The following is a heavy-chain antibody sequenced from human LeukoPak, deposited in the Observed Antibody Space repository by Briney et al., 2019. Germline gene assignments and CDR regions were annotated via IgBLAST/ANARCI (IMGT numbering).Heavy chain of an antibody. CDR3: ARGGDFWSGYSRGYYMDV. CDR2: ISGSGGST. CDR1: GFTFGDYA. Sequence: GGSLRLSCTASGFTFGDYAMSWVRQAPGKGLEWVSAISGSGGSTYYADSVKGRFTISRDNSKNTLYLQMNSLRAEDTAVYYCARGGDFWSGYSRGYYMDVWGKGTTVTVSS. J-gene: IGHJ6*03. V-gene: IGHV3-23*01. D-gene: IGHD3-3*01.